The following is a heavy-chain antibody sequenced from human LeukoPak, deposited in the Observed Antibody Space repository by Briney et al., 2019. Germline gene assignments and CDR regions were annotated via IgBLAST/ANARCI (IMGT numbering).Heavy chain of an antibody. Sequence: GGSLRLSCAASGXTVSSSNYMNWVRQAPGKGLEWVSGIYTGGTTYYTDSVKGRFTISRDNPNNTLYLQMHSLRAEGTAVYYCAREISRFGIWGQGTLVTVSS. V-gene: IGHV3-66*01. D-gene: IGHD3-16*01. CDR2: IYTGGTT. CDR1: GXTVSSSNY. J-gene: IGHJ4*02. CDR3: AREISRFGI.